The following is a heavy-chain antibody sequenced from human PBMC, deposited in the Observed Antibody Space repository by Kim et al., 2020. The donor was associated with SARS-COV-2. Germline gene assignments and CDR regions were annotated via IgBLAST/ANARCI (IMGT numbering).Heavy chain of an antibody. V-gene: IGHV4-59*01. CDR2: RT. J-gene: IGHJ4*02. CDR3: ARDGVLGFDY. Sequence: RTNYHPTLKSRVTISVDTSKSQCSLKLSSVTAADTAVYYCARDGVLGFDYGGQGTLVTVSS.